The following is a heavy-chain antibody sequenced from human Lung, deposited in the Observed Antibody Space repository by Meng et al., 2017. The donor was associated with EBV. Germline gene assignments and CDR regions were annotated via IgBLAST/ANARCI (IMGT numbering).Heavy chain of an antibody. CDR1: GCSTSSGGYD. V-gene: IGHV4-30-4*01. CDR2: IYYCGST. CDR3: ARGGFCSGISCPNWFDP. Sequence: QVQQQASGPGLVKPSQPLSLTCAVSGCSTSSGGYDWSWIRQPPGKGLEWIGYIYYCGSTQYNPSLKSRVTISVDTSKNQFSLKLTSVTAADTAVYYCARGGFCSGISCPNWFDPWGQGTLVTVSS. J-gene: IGHJ5*02. D-gene: IGHD2-15*01.